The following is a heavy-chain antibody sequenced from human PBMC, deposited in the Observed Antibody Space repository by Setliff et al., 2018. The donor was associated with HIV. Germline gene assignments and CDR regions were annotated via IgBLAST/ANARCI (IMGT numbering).Heavy chain of an antibody. Sequence: ASVKVSCKASGYTFTGYYMHWVRQAPGQGLEWMGCINLNTGNTNYAQKFQGRVIVTRDTSINTAYVELRSLRLDDTAVYFCARGRTYDSSGYIGNWFDPWGQGTLVTVPQ. D-gene: IGHD3-22*01. CDR1: GYTFTGYY. CDR3: ARGRTYDSSGYIGNWFDP. CDR2: INLNTGNT. V-gene: IGHV1-2*02. J-gene: IGHJ5*02.